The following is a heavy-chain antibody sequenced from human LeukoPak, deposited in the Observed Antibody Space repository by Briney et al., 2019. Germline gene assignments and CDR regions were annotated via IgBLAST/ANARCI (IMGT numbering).Heavy chain of an antibody. CDR3: ARVGSYGYGSYKDY. CDR2: IKQDGSEK. Sequence: GGSLRLSCAASGFTFSSYWTSWVRQAPGKGLEWVANIKQDGSEKYYVDSVRGRFTISRDNAKNSLYLQMNSLRAEDTAVYYCARVGSYGYGSYKDYWGRGTLVTVSS. CDR1: GFTFSSYW. D-gene: IGHD5-18*01. V-gene: IGHV3-7*01. J-gene: IGHJ4*02.